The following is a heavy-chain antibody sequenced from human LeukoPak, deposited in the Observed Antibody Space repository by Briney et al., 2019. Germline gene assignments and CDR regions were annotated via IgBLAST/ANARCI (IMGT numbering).Heavy chain of an antibody. V-gene: IGHV3-21*01. D-gene: IGHD2-8*01. Sequence: GGSLRLSCAASGFTFSSYTMNWVRQAPGKGLEWVSCISSSSSSIYYADSVKGRFTISRDNAKNSLYLQMNSLRAEDTAVYYWGREKNGHDYGGREPLVSVP. J-gene: IGHJ4*02. CDR1: GFTFSSYT. CDR3: GREKNGHDY. CDR2: ISSSSSSI.